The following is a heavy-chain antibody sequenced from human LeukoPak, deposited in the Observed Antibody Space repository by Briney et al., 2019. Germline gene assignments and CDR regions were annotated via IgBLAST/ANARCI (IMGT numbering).Heavy chain of an antibody. D-gene: IGHD6-13*01. J-gene: IGHJ5*02. Sequence: PSETLSLTCTVSGDSISSYYWSWIRQPPGKGLEWIGYIYYSGGTDYNPSLKSRVTISVDTSKNQFSLKLSSVTAADTAVYYCAREYSSSHSTYNWFDPWGQGTLVTVSS. CDR2: IYYSGGT. V-gene: IGHV4-59*01. CDR3: AREYSSSHSTYNWFDP. CDR1: GDSISSYY.